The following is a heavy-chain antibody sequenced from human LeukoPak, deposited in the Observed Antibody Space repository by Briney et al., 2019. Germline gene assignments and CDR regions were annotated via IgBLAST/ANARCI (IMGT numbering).Heavy chain of an antibody. CDR2: TKQDGGEK. J-gene: IGHJ4*02. CDR1: GFTFSSYW. Sequence: GGPLRLSCAASGFTFSSYWMSWVRQAPGKGLEWVASTKQDGGEKYYVDSVKGRFTISRDNDKSSLYLQMNSLRAEDTAVYYCARDGSTGAVDFDYWGQGTLVTVSS. D-gene: IGHD7-27*01. V-gene: IGHV3-7*05. CDR3: ARDGSTGAVDFDY.